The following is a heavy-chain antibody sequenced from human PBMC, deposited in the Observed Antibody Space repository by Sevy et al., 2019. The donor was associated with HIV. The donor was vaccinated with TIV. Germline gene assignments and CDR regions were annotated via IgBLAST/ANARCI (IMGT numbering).Heavy chain of an antibody. CDR2: ISSSSYI. V-gene: IGHV3-21*01. J-gene: IGHJ6*03. CDR1: GFTFSSYS. CDR3: AREYCSGGSCSDYYYYYMDV. Sequence: GGSLRLSCAASGFTFSSYSMNWVRQAPGKGLEWVSSISSSSYIYYADSVKGRFTISRDNAKNSLYLQMNSLRAEDTAVYYCAREYCSGGSCSDYYYYYMDVWGKGTTVTVSS. D-gene: IGHD2-15*01.